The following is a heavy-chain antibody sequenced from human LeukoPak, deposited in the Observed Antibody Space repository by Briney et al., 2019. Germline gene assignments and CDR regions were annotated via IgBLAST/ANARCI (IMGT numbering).Heavy chain of an antibody. CDR1: GVSISSGGYY. J-gene: IGHJ4*02. Sequence: TSETLSLTCTVSGVSISSGGYYWSWIRQHPGKGLEWIGYIYYSGSSYYNPSLKSRIAISVDTSKNQFSLELSSVTAADTAVYYCASARDFGWEGIWNWGQGTLVTVSS. D-gene: IGHD6-19*01. CDR2: IYYSGSS. V-gene: IGHV4-31*03. CDR3: ASARDFGWEGIWN.